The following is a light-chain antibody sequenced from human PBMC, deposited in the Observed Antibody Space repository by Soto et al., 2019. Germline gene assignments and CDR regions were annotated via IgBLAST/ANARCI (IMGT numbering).Light chain of an antibody. CDR1: QSINIY. CDR3: QQRSQGST. CDR2: DAS. J-gene: IGKJ5*01. V-gene: IGKV3-11*01. Sequence: EIVLTQSPATLSLSPGERATLSCRASQSINIYFAWYQQKPGQTPRLLIYDASHRESGIPARFSGSGSGTDFTLTISSLVPDNFAVYYCQQRSQGSTFGQGTRLETK.